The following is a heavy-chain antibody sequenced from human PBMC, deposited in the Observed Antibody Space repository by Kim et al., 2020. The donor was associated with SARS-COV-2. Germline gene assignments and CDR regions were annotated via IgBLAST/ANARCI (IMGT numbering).Heavy chain of an antibody. CDR1: GFTFSSYS. J-gene: IGHJ4*02. V-gene: IGHV3-7*01. CDR3: ERGRSYIIL. CDR2: IKEDESEK. Sequence: GGSLRLSCAASGFTFSSYSMILVSQAPGNVLEWVATIKEDESEKYYVDSVKGRFTISRDNAKNSRYLQMNSLRGDDTAVYYCERGRSYIILWGQRT. D-gene: IGHD2-15*01.